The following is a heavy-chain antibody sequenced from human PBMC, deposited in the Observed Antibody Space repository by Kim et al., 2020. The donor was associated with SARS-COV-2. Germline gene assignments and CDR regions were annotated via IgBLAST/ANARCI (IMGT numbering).Heavy chain of an antibody. V-gene: IGHV4-39*01. J-gene: IGHJ4*02. CDR2: IFFPGST. Sequence: SETLSLTCTVYGDSINSNSHSWGWIRQSPGKGLEWPGTIFFPGSTSANPSSMCRITLTVDTSERQFSLHLCSVTASDTAIYYCAWHAVVGWPARDYGGQGTRVTVSS. CDR3: AWHAVVGWPARDY. CDR1: GDSINSNSHS. D-gene: IGHD1-26*01.